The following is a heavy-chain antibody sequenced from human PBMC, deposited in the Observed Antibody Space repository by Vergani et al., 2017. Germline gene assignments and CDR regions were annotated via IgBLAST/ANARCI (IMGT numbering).Heavy chain of an antibody. V-gene: IGHV4-61*02. CDR3: ARDSGTSELRGVYWFDT. Sequence: QVQLHESGPGLVKPSQTLSLTCTVSGGSITRGSFYWSWIRQPAGKGLEWIGRIHSSGTPNYNPSLKSRVTLSVDTSKNQLSLRMTSVTAADTAVYYCARDSGTSELRGVYWFDTWGQGTLVSVSS. D-gene: IGHD3-10*01. CDR1: GGSITRGSFY. CDR2: IHSSGTP. J-gene: IGHJ5*02.